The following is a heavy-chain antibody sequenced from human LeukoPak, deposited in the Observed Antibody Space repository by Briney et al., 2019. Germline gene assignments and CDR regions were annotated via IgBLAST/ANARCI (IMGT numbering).Heavy chain of an antibody. Sequence: PSETLSLTCAVSGGSISSGGYSWSWIRQPPGKGLEWIGYIYHSGSTYYNPSLKSRVTISVDRSKNQFSLKLSSVTAADTAVYYCARVLLEAFDIWGQGTMVTVSS. CDR1: GGSISSGGYS. CDR2: IYHSGST. D-gene: IGHD3-10*01. V-gene: IGHV4-30-2*01. J-gene: IGHJ3*02. CDR3: ARVLLEAFDI.